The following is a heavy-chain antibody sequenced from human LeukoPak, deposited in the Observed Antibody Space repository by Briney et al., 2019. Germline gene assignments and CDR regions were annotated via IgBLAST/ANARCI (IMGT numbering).Heavy chain of an antibody. D-gene: IGHD6-19*01. CDR1: GFTFSSYG. Sequence: PGGSLRLSCAASGFTFSSYGMHWVRQAPGKGLEWVAVIWYDGSNKYYADSVKGRFTISRDNPKNTLYLQMNSLRAEDTAVYYCARSSGIAVAGTIDYWGQGTLVTVSS. CDR3: ARSSGIAVAGTIDY. J-gene: IGHJ4*02. V-gene: IGHV3-33*01. CDR2: IWYDGSNK.